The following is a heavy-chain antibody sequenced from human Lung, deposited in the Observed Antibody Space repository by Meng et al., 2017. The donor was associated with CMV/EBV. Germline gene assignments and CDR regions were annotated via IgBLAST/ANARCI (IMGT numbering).Heavy chain of an antibody. CDR2: INHSGST. Sequence: SETXSLXCAVYGGSFSGYYWSWIRQPPGKGLEWIGEINHSGSTNYNPSLKSRVTISVDTSKNQFSLKLSSVTAADTAVYYCARRRTIFGVVIDYGMDVWGRGXTVTVSS. D-gene: IGHD3-3*01. V-gene: IGHV4-34*01. J-gene: IGHJ6*02. CDR1: GGSFSGYY. CDR3: ARRRTIFGVVIDYGMDV.